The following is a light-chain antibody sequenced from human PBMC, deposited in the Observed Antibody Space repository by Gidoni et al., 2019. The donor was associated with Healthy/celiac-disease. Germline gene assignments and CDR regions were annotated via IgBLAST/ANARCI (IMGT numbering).Light chain of an antibody. CDR1: QSVSSN. CDR2: GAS. J-gene: IGKJ1*01. CDR3: QQYNNWPPWT. Sequence: VMTQSPATLSVSPGERATLSCRASQSVSSNSAWYQQKPGQAPRLLIYGASTRATGIPARFSGSGSGTEFTLTISSLQSEDFAVYYCQQYNNWPPWTFGQXTKVEIK. V-gene: IGKV3-15*01.